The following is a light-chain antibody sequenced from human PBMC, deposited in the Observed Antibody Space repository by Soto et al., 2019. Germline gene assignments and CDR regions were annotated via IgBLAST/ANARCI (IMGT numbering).Light chain of an antibody. V-gene: IGKV1-39*01. CDR2: AAS. J-gene: IGKJ1*01. CDR1: QSIVTY. CDR3: HQSYSTPPWT. Sequence: DIQMTQSPSSLSASVGDRVTITCRASQSIVTYLNWYLQKPGKAPKLLIYAASNLQSGVPSRFSGSGAGTDFTLTINSRQPQDFATYFCHQSYSTPPWTLGQGTKVEIK.